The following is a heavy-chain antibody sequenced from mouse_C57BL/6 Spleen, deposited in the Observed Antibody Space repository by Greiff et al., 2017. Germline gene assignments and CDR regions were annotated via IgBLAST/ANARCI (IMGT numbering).Heavy chain of an antibody. J-gene: IGHJ2*01. Sequence: VQLQQSGAELVRPGASVTLSCKASGYTFTDYEMHWVKQTPVHGLEWIGAIDPETGGTAYNQKFKGKAILTADKSSSTAYMELRILTSEDSAVYYCTRSYTVVVRDYFDYWGQGTTLTVSS. CDR3: TRSYTVVVRDYFDY. CDR2: IDPETGGT. CDR1: GYTFTDYE. V-gene: IGHV1-15*01. D-gene: IGHD1-1*01.